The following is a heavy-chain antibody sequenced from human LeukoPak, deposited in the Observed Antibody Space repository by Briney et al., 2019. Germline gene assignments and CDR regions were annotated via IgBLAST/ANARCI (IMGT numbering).Heavy chain of an antibody. CDR2: INHSGST. D-gene: IGHD6-19*01. V-gene: IGHV4-34*01. CDR1: GGSFSGYY. CDR3: ASGFRGWYIIDY. Sequence: PSETLSLTCAVYGGSFSGYYWSWIRQPPGKGLEWIGEINHSGSTNYNPSLKSRVTISVDTSKNQFSLKLSSVTAADTAVYYCASGFRGWYIIDYWGQGTLVTVSS. J-gene: IGHJ4*02.